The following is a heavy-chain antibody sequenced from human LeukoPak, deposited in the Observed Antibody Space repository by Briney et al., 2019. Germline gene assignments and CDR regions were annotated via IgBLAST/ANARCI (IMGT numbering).Heavy chain of an antibody. CDR3: ARDRPVGTIFGVVIPFDY. J-gene: IGHJ4*02. D-gene: IGHD3-3*01. CDR2: MNPNSGNT. CDR1: GYTFTSYD. V-gene: IGHV1-8*01. Sequence: ASVKVSCKASGYTFTSYDINWVRQATGQGLEWMGWMNPNSGNTGYAQKFQGRVTMTRNTSISTAYMELRSLRSDDTAVYYCARDRPVGTIFGVVIPFDYWGQGTLVTVSS.